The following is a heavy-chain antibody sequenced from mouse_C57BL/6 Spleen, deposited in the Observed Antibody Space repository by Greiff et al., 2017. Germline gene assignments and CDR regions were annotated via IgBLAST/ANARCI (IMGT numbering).Heavy chain of an antibody. J-gene: IGHJ4*01. CDR1: GFSLTIYA. D-gene: IGHD6-5*01. CDR2: IWTGGGT. V-gene: IGHV2-9-1*01. CDR3: ARVPYDYDAMDY. Sequence: QVQLKESGPGLVAPSPSLSITCTVSGFSLTIYAISWVRQPPGKGLEWLGVIWTGGGTTYNSALKSSPGISTDNYKSQSFLKMHSLQTDDTTVYYCARVPYDYDAMDYWGQGTSVTVAS.